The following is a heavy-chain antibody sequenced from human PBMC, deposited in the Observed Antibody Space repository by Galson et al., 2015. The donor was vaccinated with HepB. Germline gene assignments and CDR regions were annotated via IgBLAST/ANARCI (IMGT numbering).Heavy chain of an antibody. CDR2: IIPIFGTA. D-gene: IGHD1-26*01. J-gene: IGHJ3*02. V-gene: IGHV1-69*13. CDR3: ARESSYSGSFNDGFDI. CDR1: GGTFSSYS. Sequence: SVKVSCKASGGTFSSYSISWVRQAPGQGLEWMGVIIPIFGTAKYAQKFQGRVTISADESTSTVYMEVSSLRSEDTAVYYCARESSYSGSFNDGFDIWGQGTTVTVSS.